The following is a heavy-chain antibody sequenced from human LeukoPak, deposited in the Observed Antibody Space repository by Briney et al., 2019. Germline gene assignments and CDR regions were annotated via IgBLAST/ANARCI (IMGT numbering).Heavy chain of an antibody. J-gene: IGHJ4*02. V-gene: IGHV1-69*05. Sequence: SVKVSCKASGGTFSSYAISWVRQAPGQGLEWMGGIIPIFGTANYAQKFQGRVTITTDESTSTAYMELSSLRSEDTAVYYCAVYSGYHYIQFDYWGQGTLVTVSS. CDR1: GGTFSSYA. D-gene: IGHD5-12*01. CDR2: IIPIFGTA. CDR3: AVYSGYHYIQFDY.